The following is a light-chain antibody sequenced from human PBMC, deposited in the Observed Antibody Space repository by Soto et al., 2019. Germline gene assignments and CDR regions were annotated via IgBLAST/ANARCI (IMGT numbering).Light chain of an antibody. CDR2: RNN. J-gene: IGLJ3*02. Sequence: QLVLTQPPSASGTPGQRVTISCSGSTSNIGTNTVNWYQQLPGRAPKLLMYRNNQRPSGVPDRFSGSKSGTSASLAISGLQSEDEADYYCAAWDDNLIGVVFGGGTKLTVL. CDR3: AAWDDNLIGVV. V-gene: IGLV1-44*01. CDR1: TSNIGTNT.